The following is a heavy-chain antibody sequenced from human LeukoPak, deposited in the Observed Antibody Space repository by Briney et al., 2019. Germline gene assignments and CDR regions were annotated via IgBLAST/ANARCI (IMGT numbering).Heavy chain of an antibody. CDR1: GGSFSGYY. CDR2: INHSGST. V-gene: IGHV4-34*01. CDR3: ARGRGLLWFGELLQFDY. Sequence: SATLPLTCAVSGGSFSGYYWSWIRQPPGKGLEWIGEINHSGSTNYNPSLKSRVTISVDTSKNQFSLKLSSVTAADTAVYYCARGRGLLWFGELLQFDYWGQGTLVTVSS. J-gene: IGHJ4*02. D-gene: IGHD3-10*01.